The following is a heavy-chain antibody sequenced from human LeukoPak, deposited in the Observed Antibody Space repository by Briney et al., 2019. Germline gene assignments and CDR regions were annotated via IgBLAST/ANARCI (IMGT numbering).Heavy chain of an antibody. CDR3: AKDESIAAAGTRFDY. CDR2: ISSSGNTI. Sequence: PGGSLRLSCAASGFTFSDYYMSWIRQAPGKGLEWISYISSSGNTIYYADSVKGRFTISRDNAKNSLYLQMNSLRAEDTAVYYCAKDESIAAAGTRFDYWGQGTLVTVSS. D-gene: IGHD6-13*01. V-gene: IGHV3-11*01. J-gene: IGHJ4*02. CDR1: GFTFSDYY.